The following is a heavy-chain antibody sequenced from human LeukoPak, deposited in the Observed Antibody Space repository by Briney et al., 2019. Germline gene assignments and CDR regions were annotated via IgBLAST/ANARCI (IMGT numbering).Heavy chain of an antibody. CDR3: ARVGDGDSSLYDY. V-gene: IGHV1-2*04. D-gene: IGHD5-24*01. CDR1: GYTFTGYY. CDR2: INPNSGGT. Sequence: ASVKVSCKASGYTFTGYYMHWVRQAPGQGFEWMGWINPNSGGTNYAQKFQGWVTMTRDTSISTAYMELSRLRSDDTAVYYCARVGDGDSSLYDYWGQGTLVTVSS. J-gene: IGHJ4*02.